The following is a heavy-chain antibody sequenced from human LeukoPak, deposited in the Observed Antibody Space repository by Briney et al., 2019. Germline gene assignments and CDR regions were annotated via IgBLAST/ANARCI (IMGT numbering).Heavy chain of an antibody. Sequence: GESLKISCEGSGNSFSNYWIGWVRQMPGKGLEWMGIIYPGDYETRYSPSFQGLVTISVDKSISTAYLQWSSLKASDTATYYCAIPPGYCGNDCSFDHWGQGTLVTVSS. V-gene: IGHV5-51*01. D-gene: IGHD2-21*02. CDR3: AIPPGYCGNDCSFDH. CDR2: IYPGDYET. J-gene: IGHJ4*02. CDR1: GNSFSNYW.